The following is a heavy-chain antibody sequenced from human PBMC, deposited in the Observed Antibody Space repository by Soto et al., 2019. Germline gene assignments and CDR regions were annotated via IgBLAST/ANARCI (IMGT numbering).Heavy chain of an antibody. CDR3: ATSKLPAARDF. CDR1: GGFISSGGYY. Sequence: SETLSLTCIVSGGFISSGGYYWSWIRQHPGKGLEWIGYIYFSGSTYYNPSLKSRVIISVDTSKNQFSLKLTSVTAADTAVYFCATSKLPAARDFRAQGTPVPVSS. J-gene: IGHJ1*01. D-gene: IGHD6-6*01. CDR2: IYFSGST. V-gene: IGHV4-31*03.